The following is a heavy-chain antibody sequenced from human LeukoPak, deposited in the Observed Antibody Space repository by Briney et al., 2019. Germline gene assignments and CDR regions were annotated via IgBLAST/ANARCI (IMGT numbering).Heavy chain of an antibody. J-gene: IGHJ4*02. V-gene: IGHV1-2*06. D-gene: IGHD3-22*01. Sequence: ASVKVSCKASGYTFTGYYMHWVRQAPGQGLEWMGRINPNSGGTNYAQKFQGRVTMTRDTSISTAYMELSRLKSDDTAVYYCASVTYYDSSGYYLGDYWGQGTLATVSS. CDR2: INPNSGGT. CDR1: GYTFTGYY. CDR3: ASVTYYDSSGYYLGDY.